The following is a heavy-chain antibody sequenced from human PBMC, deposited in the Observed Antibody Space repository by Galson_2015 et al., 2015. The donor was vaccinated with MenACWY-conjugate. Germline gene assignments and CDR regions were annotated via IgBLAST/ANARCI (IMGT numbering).Heavy chain of an antibody. CDR2: IVPTFDTG. Sequence: SVKVSCKASGGTFSTYAVSWVRQAPGQGLEWMGGIVPTFDTGDYAPKFQSRVTFTADKSTNTAYMELGSLRSEDTAVYYCVRGLKGYKETFYYYYHMDVWGPGTTITVSS. CDR1: GGTFSTYA. V-gene: IGHV1-69*06. CDR3: VRGLKGYKETFYYYYHMDV. D-gene: IGHD5-24*01. J-gene: IGHJ6*03.